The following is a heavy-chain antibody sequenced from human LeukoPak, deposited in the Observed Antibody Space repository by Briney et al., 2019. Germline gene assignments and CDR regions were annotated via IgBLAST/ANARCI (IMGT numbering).Heavy chain of an antibody. CDR1: GFTFSSYA. D-gene: IGHD4-17*01. Sequence: GGSLRLSCAASGFTFSSYAMSWVGQAPGKGLEWVSAISGSGGSTYYADSVKGRFAISRDNSKNTLYLQMNSLRAEDTAVYYCVLDPRDYEQNWFDPWGQGTLVTVSS. CDR2: ISGSGGST. V-gene: IGHV3-23*01. CDR3: VLDPRDYEQNWFDP. J-gene: IGHJ5*02.